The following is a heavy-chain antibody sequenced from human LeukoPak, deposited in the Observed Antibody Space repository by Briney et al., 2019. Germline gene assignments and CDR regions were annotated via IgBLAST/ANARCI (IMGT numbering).Heavy chain of an antibody. J-gene: IGHJ4*02. Sequence: GGSLRLSCAVSGFTFSSYAMHWVRQAPGKGLEWVANIKQDGSEKYYVDSVKGRFTISRDNAKNSLYLQMNSLRAEDTAVYYCARGGSLQLWANFDYWGQGTLVTVSS. CDR2: IKQDGSEK. CDR3: ARGGSLQLWANFDY. CDR1: GFTFSSYA. D-gene: IGHD5-18*01. V-gene: IGHV3-7*04.